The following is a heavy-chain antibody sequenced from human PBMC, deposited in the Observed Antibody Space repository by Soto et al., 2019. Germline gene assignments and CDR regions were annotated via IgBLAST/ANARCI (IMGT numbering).Heavy chain of an antibody. V-gene: IGHV3-23*01. J-gene: IGHJ4*02. Sequence: GGSLRLSCVASGFTFSKHALAWGRQAPGKGLEWVSAISGSGASTYDSDSVKGRFVISRDNSNNTLYLQMNSLKAEDTAVYYCAKTPGVITVISAFDHWGQGTPVTVSS. CDR2: ISGSGAST. D-gene: IGHD2-21*01. CDR3: AKTPGVITVISAFDH. CDR1: GFTFSKHA.